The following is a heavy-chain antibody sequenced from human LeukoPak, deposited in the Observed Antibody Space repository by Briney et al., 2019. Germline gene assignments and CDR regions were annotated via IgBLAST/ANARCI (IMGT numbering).Heavy chain of an antibody. J-gene: IGHJ4*02. CDR1: GGSISGTNW. V-gene: IGHV4-4*02. CDR2: VHLDGRT. CDR3: AREGGFFHPLDY. Sequence: PSGTLSLTCGVSGGSISGTNWWTWVRQPPGKGLEWIGEVHLDGRTNYNPSLKSRLTISVDLSENHISLKLTSVTAADTAVYYCAREGGFFHPLDYSGQGTLVTVSS. D-gene: IGHD3-3*01.